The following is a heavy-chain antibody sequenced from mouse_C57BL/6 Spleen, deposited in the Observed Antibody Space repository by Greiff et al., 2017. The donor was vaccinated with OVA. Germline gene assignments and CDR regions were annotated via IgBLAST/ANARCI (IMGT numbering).Heavy chain of an antibody. Sequence: VQLQQSGPELVKPGASVKISCKASGYTFTDYYMNWVKQSHGKSLEWIGDINPNNGGTSYNQKFKGKATLTVDKSSSTAYIELRSLTSEDSAVYYCARELRGDYFDYWGQGTTLTVSS. V-gene: IGHV1-26*01. CDR1: GYTFTDYY. J-gene: IGHJ2*01. CDR2: INPNNGGT. CDR3: ARELRGDYFDY.